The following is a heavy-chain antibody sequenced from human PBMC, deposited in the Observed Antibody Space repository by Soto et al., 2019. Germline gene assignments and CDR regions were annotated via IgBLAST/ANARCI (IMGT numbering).Heavy chain of an antibody. CDR3: ARALAKNPHWPSYLPGVHYYMDV. V-gene: IGHV4-34*01. J-gene: IGHJ6*03. D-gene: IGHD1-1*01. CDR2: INHSGST. CDR1: GGSFSGYY. Sequence: SETLSLTCAVYGGSFSGYYWSWIRQPPGKGLEWIGEINHSGSTNYNPSLKSRVTISVDTSKNQFSLKLSSVTAADTAVYYCARALAKNPHWPSYLPGVHYYMDVWGKGTTVTVSS.